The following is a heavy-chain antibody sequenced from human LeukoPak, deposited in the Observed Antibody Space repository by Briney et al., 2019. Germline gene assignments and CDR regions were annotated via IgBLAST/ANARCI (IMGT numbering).Heavy chain of an antibody. J-gene: IGHJ4*02. D-gene: IGHD6-13*01. CDR1: GFTFGDYA. CDR2: IRSKAYGGTT. Sequence: PGRSLRLSSTASGFTFGDYAMSWVRQAPGKGLEWVGFIRSKAYGGTTEYAASVKGRFTISRDDSKSIAYLQMNSLKTEDTAVYYCTREPSWYPYYFDYWGQGTLVTVSS. V-gene: IGHV3-49*04. CDR3: TREPSWYPYYFDY.